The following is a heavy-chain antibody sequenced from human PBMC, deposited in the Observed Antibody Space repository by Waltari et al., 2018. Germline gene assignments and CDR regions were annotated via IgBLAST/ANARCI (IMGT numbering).Heavy chain of an antibody. V-gene: IGHV4-39*01. Sequence: QLHVRESGPGLVKTSETLSHTCSVTGDSSGRDNYYWVWFRQPPGGGLEWIGNVYYSGATTYYNPSLKSRVSIAVDTSQNQVSLTLTSVTATDSGVYYCSRGLNWNDNWGQGTLVTVSS. J-gene: IGHJ5*02. CDR1: GDSSGRDNYY. CDR2: VYYSGATT. CDR3: SRGLNWNDN. D-gene: IGHD3-16*01.